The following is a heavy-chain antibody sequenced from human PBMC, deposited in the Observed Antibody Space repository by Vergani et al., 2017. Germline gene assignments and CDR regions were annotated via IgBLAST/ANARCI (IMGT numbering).Heavy chain of an antibody. D-gene: IGHD3-3*01. J-gene: IGHJ6*02. CDR1: GGSFSGYY. Sequence: QVQLQQWGAGLLKPSETLSLTCAVYGGSFSGYYWSWIRQPPGKGLEWIGEINHSGSTNYNQSLKSQVTISVDTSKNQFSLKLSSVTAADTAVYYCARGVRNYDFWSGSRYGMDVWSQGTTVTVSS. CDR3: ARGVRNYDFWSGSRYGMDV. CDR2: INHSGST. V-gene: IGHV4-34*01.